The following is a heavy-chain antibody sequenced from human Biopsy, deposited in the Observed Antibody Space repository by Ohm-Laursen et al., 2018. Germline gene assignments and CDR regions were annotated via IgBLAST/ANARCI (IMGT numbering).Heavy chain of an antibody. Sequence: SETLSLTCTVSGGSIGGSADYWSRIRQPPGKGLEWIVYISDTGTTNYNPSLRGRVAMSVDTSKNQFSLQLTSVTAADTAMFFCARLFRLDDYWNDDPPDGFDVWGQGTMVTVSS. J-gene: IGHJ3*01. V-gene: IGHV4-61*08. D-gene: IGHD3-3*01. CDR1: GGSIGGSADY. CDR2: ISDTGTT. CDR3: ARLFRLDDYWNDDPPDGFDV.